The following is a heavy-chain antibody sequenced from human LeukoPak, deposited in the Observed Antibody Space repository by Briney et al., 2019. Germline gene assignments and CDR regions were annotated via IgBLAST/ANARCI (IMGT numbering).Heavy chain of an antibody. CDR1: GGSISSSSYY. CDR2: MYYSGST. V-gene: IGHV4-39*01. J-gene: IGHJ3*02. CDR3: ARQVAVNDAFDI. D-gene: IGHD6-19*01. Sequence: SEPQSLTCTVSGGSISSSSYYWGWIRQPPGKGLEWIGSMYYSGSTYYNPSLKSRVTIPVDTSKNQFSLKLSSVTAADTAVYYCARQVAVNDAFDIWGQGTMVTVSS.